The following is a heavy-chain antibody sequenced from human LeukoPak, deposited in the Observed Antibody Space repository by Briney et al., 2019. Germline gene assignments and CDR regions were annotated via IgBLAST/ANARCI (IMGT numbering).Heavy chain of an antibody. V-gene: IGHV3-30*02. Sequence: PGGSLRLSCAASGFTFSSYGMHWVRQAPGKGLEWVTFIRYDGSNKYYADSVKGRFTISRDNSKNTLYLQMNSLRAEDTAVYYCAKDGYYYDTIAYYDYWGQGTLVTVSS. J-gene: IGHJ4*02. CDR3: AKDGYYYDTIAYYDY. CDR2: IRYDGSNK. CDR1: GFTFSSYG. D-gene: IGHD3-22*01.